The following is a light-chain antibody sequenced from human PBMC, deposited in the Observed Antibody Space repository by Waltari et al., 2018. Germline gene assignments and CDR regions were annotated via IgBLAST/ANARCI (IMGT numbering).Light chain of an antibody. CDR1: QNIITW. V-gene: IGKV1-5*03. J-gene: IGKJ2*01. CDR3: QQYDDFPST. Sequence: DIQMTQSPSTLSVSVGDRVTITCRASQNIITWLAWYQQKPGKPPRLLVHTASILESGVPSRVSGRGSGTTFTLTINSRQPDDFATYYCQQYDDFPSTFGQGTKLEI. CDR2: TAS.